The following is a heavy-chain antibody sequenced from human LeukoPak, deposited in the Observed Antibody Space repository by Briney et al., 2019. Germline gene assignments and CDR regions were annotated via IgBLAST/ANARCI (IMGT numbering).Heavy chain of an antibody. CDR1: GGSISSSSYY. D-gene: IGHD3-16*01. V-gene: IGHV4-39*01. CDR2: IYYSGST. Sequence: NPSETLSLTCTVSGGSISSSSYYWGWIRQPPGKGLEWIGSIYYSGSTYYNPSLKSRVTISVDTSKNQFSLKLSSVTAADTAVYYCARHPNDYVWGSKRSELFDYWGQGTLVTVSS. J-gene: IGHJ4*02. CDR3: ARHPNDYVWGSKRSELFDY.